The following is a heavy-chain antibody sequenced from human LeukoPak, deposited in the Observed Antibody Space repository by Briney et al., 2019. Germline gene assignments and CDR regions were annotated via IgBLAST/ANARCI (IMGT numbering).Heavy chain of an antibody. CDR2: ISAYNGNT. CDR3: ARGLVYYDFWSGYYKGDWFDP. CDR1: GYTFTSYG. D-gene: IGHD3-3*01. J-gene: IGHJ5*02. V-gene: IGHV1-18*01. Sequence: ASVKVSCKASGYTFTSYGISWVRQAPGQGLEWMGWISAYNGNTNYAQKLQGRVTMTTDTSTSTAYMELRGLRSDDTAVYYCARGLVYYDFWSGYYKGDWFDPWGQGTLVTVSS.